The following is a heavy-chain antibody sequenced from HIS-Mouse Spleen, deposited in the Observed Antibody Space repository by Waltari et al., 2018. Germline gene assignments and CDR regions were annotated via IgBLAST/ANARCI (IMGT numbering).Heavy chain of an antibody. D-gene: IGHD6-19*01. CDR2: ISYDGSNK. CDR3: AKASSGWLDY. Sequence: QVQLVESGGGVVQPGRSLSLSCAACGFTFRSYGMHWVCQAPGKGLEWVAVISYDGSNKYYADSVKGRFTISRDNSKNTLYLQMNSLRAEDTAVYYCAKASSGWLDYWGQGTLVTVSS. V-gene: IGHV3-30*18. CDR1: GFTFRSYG. J-gene: IGHJ4*02.